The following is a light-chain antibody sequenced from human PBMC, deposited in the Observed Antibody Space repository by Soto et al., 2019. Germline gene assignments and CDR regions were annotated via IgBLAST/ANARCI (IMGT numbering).Light chain of an antibody. CDR2: SHN. CDR1: SSNIGSNT. J-gene: IGLJ1*01. Sequence: QSVLTQSPSASGTPGQRVIISCSGSSSNIGSNTVNWYQQLPGTAPKLLIYSHNQRPSGVPDRFSGSQSGTSAFLAISGLQSEDEADYYCATWDDRLDGYVFGTGTKVTVL. CDR3: ATWDDRLDGYV. V-gene: IGLV1-44*01.